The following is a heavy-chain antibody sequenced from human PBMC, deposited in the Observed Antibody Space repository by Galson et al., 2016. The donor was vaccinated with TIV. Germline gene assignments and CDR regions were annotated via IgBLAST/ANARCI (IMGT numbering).Heavy chain of an antibody. CDR1: GGSFSTLG. Sequence: SVKVSCKASGGSFSTLGLNWMRQAPGQGFEWVGGILPISGQVRYAQNFQDRVTITADNSASTVYMELRSLRSDDTAVYYCAREGLCGGDCYLLVNWGQGSLVTGSS. V-gene: IGHV1-69*06. CDR3: AREGLCGGDCYLLVN. J-gene: IGHJ1*01. CDR2: ILPISGQV. D-gene: IGHD2-21*02.